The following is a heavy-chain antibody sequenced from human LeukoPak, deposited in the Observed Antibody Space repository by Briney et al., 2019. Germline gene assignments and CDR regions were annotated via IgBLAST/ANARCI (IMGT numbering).Heavy chain of an antibody. J-gene: IGHJ5*02. CDR3: ARGAYGDYAVDWFDP. CDR2: INPNSGGT. V-gene: IGHV1-2*02. D-gene: IGHD4-17*01. CDR1: GYTFTGYY. Sequence: ASVKVSCKASGYTFTGYYMHWVRQAPGQGLEWMGWINPNSGGTNYAQKFQGRVTMTRDTSISTAYMELSRLRSDDTAVYYCARGAYGDYAVDWFDPWGQGTLVTVSS.